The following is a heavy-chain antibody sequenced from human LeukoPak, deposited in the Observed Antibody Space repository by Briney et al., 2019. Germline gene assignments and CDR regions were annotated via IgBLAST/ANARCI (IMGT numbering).Heavy chain of an antibody. V-gene: IGHV3-64D*06. CDR3: VGDQVDNVGWLT. D-gene: IGHD5-12*01. CDR1: GFIFSTYT. J-gene: IGHJ5*02. CDR2: INGDGRTT. Sequence: GGSLRLSCSASGFIFSTYTMYWVRQAPGKGLEFVSVINGDGRTTYYADSVKGRFTISRDNSKNTLYLQMNSLRAEDTAVYYCVGDQVDNVGWLTWGQGTLVTVSS.